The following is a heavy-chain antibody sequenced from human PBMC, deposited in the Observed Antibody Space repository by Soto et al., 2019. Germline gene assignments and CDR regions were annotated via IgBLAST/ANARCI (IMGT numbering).Heavy chain of an antibody. Sequence: QVQLQESGPGLVKPSQTLSLTCTVSGGSISSGDYYWSWIRQPPGKVLEWIGYIYYSGSTYYNPCLKSRVTISVDPSKHQFSLKLRSVTAADTAVYYCARSIRATMVRGVPPPPWFDPWGQGTLVTVSS. D-gene: IGHD3-10*01. J-gene: IGHJ5*02. CDR1: GGSISSGDYY. V-gene: IGHV4-30-4*01. CDR3: ARSIRATMVRGVPPPPWFDP. CDR2: IYYSGST.